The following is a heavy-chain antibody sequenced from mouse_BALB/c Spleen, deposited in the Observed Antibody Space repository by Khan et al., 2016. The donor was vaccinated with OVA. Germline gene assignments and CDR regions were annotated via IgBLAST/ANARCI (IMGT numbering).Heavy chain of an antibody. D-gene: IGHD1-1*01. CDR2: ISGDSNTI. CDR3: ATSYFYGYYFDY. V-gene: IGHV5-17*02. J-gene: IGHJ2*01. CDR1: GFTFSSYG. Sequence: VQVVESGGDLVQPGGSRKLSCAASGFTFSSYGMHWVRQAPEKGQEWVAYISGDSNTIYYADTVKGRFTISRDNPRNTLFLQMTSLMSEDTAMDYCATSYFYGYYFDYWGPGTTLTVSS.